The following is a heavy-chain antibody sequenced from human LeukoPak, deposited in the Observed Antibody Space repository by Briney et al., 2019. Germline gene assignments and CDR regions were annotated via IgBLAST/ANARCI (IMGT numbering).Heavy chain of an antibody. CDR2: ISGSGGST. CDR1: GFTFSSYA. J-gene: IGHJ4*02. CDR3: APYCSGGSCYGVDY. V-gene: IGHV3-23*01. Sequence: PGGSLRLSCAASGFTFSSYAMSWVRQASGKGLEWVSAISGSGGSTYYADSVKGRFTISRDNSKNTLYLQMNSLRAEDTAVYYCAPYCSGGSCYGVDYWGQGTLVTVSS. D-gene: IGHD2-15*01.